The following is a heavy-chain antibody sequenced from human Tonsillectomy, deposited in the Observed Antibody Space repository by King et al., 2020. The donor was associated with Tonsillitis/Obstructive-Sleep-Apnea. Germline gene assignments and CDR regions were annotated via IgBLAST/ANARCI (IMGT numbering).Heavy chain of an antibody. CDR1: GFTFGRYA. CDR2: IAYDASTK. V-gene: IGHV3-30*04. Sequence: VQLVESGGGVVQPGRSLRLSCAASGFTFGRYAMHWVRQAPGKGLEWVAVIAYDASTKYYADSVKGRFTISRDNSKNTLYLQVSSLRSEDTAVYFCAREAGDYDLYFDYWGQGTLVTVSS. CDR3: AREAGDYDLYFDY. D-gene: IGHD4-17*01. J-gene: IGHJ4*02.